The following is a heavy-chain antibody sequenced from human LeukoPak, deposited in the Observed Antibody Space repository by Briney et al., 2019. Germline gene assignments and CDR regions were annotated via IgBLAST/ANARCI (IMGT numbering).Heavy chain of an antibody. D-gene: IGHD6-13*01. CDR3: ARVGRQQLVADIDY. J-gene: IGHJ4*02. CDR1: GFTFSSYE. Sequence: PGGSLRLSCAASGFTFSSYEMNWVRQAPGKGLEWVSYISSSGSTIYYADSVKGRFTISRDNAKNSLYLQMNSLRAEDTAVYYCARVGRQQLVADIDYWGQGTLVTVSS. CDR2: ISSSGSTI. V-gene: IGHV3-48*03.